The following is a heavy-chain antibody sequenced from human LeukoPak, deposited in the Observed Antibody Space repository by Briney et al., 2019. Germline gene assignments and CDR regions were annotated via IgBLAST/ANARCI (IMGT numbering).Heavy chain of an antibody. CDR2: IYYSGST. J-gene: IGHJ5*02. V-gene: IGHV4-59*01. CDR3: ARGSSSWTFYNWFDP. Sequence: PSETLSLTCTVSGGSISSYYWSWIRQPPGKGLEWIGYIYYSGSTNYNPSLKSRVTISVDTSKNQFSLKLRSVTAADTAVYYCARGSSSWTFYNWFDPWGQGTLVTVSS. D-gene: IGHD6-13*01. CDR1: GGSISSYY.